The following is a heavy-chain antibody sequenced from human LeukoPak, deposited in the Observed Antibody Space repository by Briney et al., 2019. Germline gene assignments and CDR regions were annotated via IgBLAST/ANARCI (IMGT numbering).Heavy chain of an antibody. CDR1: GYSFTSYW. CDR3: ARGGVEMATITNFDY. Sequence: PGESLQISCKGTGYSFTSYWIGGMRQMPGKGLEWMGIIYPGDSDTRYRPSFQGQVTISADKSISTAYLQWSSLKASDTAMYYCARGGVEMATITNFDYWGQGTLVTVSS. D-gene: IGHD5-24*01. V-gene: IGHV5-51*01. CDR2: IYPGDSDT. J-gene: IGHJ4*02.